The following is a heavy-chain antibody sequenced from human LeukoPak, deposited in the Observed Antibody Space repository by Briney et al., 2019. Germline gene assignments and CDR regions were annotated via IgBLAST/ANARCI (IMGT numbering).Heavy chain of an antibody. CDR1: GGSISSHY. CDR3: ARQADDSSSSLVYFDY. Sequence: SETLSLTCAVSGGSISSHYWSWIRQPPGKGLEWIRFIYYSGTTKYNPSLKSRVTISADTSKNQFSLKLSSVTAADTAVYYCARQADDSSSSLVYFDYWGQGTLVTVSS. V-gene: IGHV4-59*08. J-gene: IGHJ4*02. D-gene: IGHD6-6*01. CDR2: IYYSGTT.